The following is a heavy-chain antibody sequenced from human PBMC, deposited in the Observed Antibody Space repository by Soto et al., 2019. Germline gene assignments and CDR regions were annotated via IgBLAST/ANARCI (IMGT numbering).Heavy chain of an antibody. CDR2: IYYSGST. CDR3: ARDQRTTGTTSWFDP. D-gene: IGHD1-1*01. J-gene: IGHJ5*02. CDR1: GGSVSSGSYY. Sequence: WETLSLTCTVSGGSVSSGSYYWSWIRQPPGKGLEWIGYIYYSGSTNYNPSLKSRVTISVDTSKNQFSLKLSSVTAADTAGYYCARDQRTTGTTSWFDPWGQGTLVTVSS. V-gene: IGHV4-61*01.